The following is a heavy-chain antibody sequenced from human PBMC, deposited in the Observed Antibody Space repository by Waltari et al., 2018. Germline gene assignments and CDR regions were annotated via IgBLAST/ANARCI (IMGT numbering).Heavy chain of an antibody. CDR3: AKDRSGYDYFDY. J-gene: IGHJ4*02. Sequence: VQLQESGPGLVKPSETLSLTCAVSGYSISSGYYWGWIRQPPGKGLEWVSAISGSGGSTYYADSVKGRFTISRDNSKNTLYLQMNSLRAEDTAVYYCAKDRSGYDYFDYWGQGTLVTVSS. CDR2: ISGSGGST. CDR1: GYSISSGYY. V-gene: IGHV3-23*01. D-gene: IGHD5-12*01.